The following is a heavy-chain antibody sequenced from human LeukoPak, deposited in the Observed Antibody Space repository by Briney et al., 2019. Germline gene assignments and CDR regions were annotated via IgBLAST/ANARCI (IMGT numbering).Heavy chain of an antibody. J-gene: IGHJ4*02. Sequence: SETLSLTCTVSGGSISRADYYWSWLRQPPGTGLEWIGYIYYSGSTYYNPSLKSRATISVDTSKNQFSLKLSSVTAADTAVYYCARDSDFWSGYYYFDYWGQGTLVTVSS. CDR2: IYYSGST. CDR3: ARDSDFWSGYYYFDY. V-gene: IGHV4-30-4*08. D-gene: IGHD3-3*01. CDR1: GGSISRADYY.